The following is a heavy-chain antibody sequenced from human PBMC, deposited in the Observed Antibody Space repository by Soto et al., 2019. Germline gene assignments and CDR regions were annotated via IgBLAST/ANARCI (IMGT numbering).Heavy chain of an antibody. CDR3: AKENGYSSSWFEFDY. CDR1: GFTFSSYA. D-gene: IGHD6-13*01. V-gene: IGHV3-23*01. Sequence: EVQLLESGGGLVQPGGSLRLSCAASGFTFSSYAMSWVRQAPGKGLEWVSAISGSGGSTYYADSVKGRFTISRDNSKNTVNLQMNSLRAEETAVYYCAKENGYSSSWFEFDYWGQGTLVTVSS. J-gene: IGHJ4*02. CDR2: ISGSGGST.